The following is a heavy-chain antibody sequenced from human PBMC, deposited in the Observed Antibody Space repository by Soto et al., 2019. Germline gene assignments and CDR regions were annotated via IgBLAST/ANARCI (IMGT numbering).Heavy chain of an antibody. CDR2: INHIGNT. V-gene: IGHV4-34*02. J-gene: IGHJ5*02. Sequence: QMQLQQWGTGLLKPSETLSLTCAVYGGSFSGYYWTWIRQPPGKGLECLGEINHIGNTNYNPSLNGGLTLSYDTSMHRFALNLSSVTAADTAVYYCARGRRWLRYHDNSFDPWGQGTLVTVSS. D-gene: IGHD5-12*01. CDR3: ARGRRWLRYHDNSFDP. CDR1: GGSFSGYY.